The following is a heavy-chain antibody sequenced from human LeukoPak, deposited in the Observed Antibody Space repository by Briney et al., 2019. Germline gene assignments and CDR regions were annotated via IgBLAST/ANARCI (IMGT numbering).Heavy chain of an antibody. V-gene: IGHV4-59*08. CDR3: ARPRAYCGGDCSSYTFDI. D-gene: IGHD2-21*02. CDR1: GGSISSDY. J-gene: IGHJ3*02. Sequence: SETLSLTCTVSGGSISSDYWSWLRQPPGKGLEWIGYIYYSGITNYNPSLKSRVTISVDTSKNQFSLRLSSVTAADTAVYYCARPRAYCGGDCSSYTFDIWGQGTMVTVSS. CDR2: IYYSGIT.